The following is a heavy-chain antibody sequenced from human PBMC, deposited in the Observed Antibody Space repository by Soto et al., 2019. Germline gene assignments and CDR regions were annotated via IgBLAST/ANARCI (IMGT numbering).Heavy chain of an antibody. CDR2: IYYSGST. Sequence: SETLSLTCAVSGGSLSISSYYWGWIRQPPGKGLEWIGSIYYSGSTYYNPSLKSRVTISVDASKNQFSLKLSSVTAADTAVYYCARHRGGSGSYCKLDPWGQGTLVTVSS. CDR3: ARHRGGSGSYCKLDP. V-gene: IGHV4-39*01. J-gene: IGHJ5*02. CDR1: GGSLSISSYY. D-gene: IGHD3-10*01.